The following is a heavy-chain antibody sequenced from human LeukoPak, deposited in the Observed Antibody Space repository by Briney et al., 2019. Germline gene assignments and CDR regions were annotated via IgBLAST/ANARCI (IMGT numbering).Heavy chain of an antibody. D-gene: IGHD2-15*01. J-gene: IGHJ4*02. V-gene: IGHV3-30*04. CDR3: ARDDRYCSGGSCFARSHNFDY. CDR1: GFTFSSYA. Sequence: GGSLRLSCAASGFTFSSYAMHWVRQAPGKGLEWVAVISYDGSNKYYADSVKGRFTISRDNSKNTLYLHMNSLRAEDTAVYYCARDDRYCSGGSCFARSHNFDYWGQGTLVTVSS. CDR2: ISYDGSNK.